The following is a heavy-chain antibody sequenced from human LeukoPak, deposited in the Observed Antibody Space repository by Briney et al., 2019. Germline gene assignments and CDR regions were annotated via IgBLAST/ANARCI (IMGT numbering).Heavy chain of an antibody. CDR2: ISSSSSYI. Sequence: GGPLRLSCAASGFTFSSYSMTSVPQAPGKGPEWVSSISSSSSYIYYADSVKGRFTISRDNAKNSLYLQMNSLRAEDTAVYYCARDLAAAGPVYFDYWGQGTLVTVSS. CDR1: GFTFSSYS. CDR3: ARDLAAAGPVYFDY. J-gene: IGHJ4*02. D-gene: IGHD6-13*01. V-gene: IGHV3-21*01.